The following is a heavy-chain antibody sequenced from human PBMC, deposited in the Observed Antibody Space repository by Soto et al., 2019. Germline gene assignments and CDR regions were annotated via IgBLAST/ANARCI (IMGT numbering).Heavy chain of an antibody. Sequence: GGSLILSCAASGFTFSSYGMHWVRQAPGKGLEWVAVISYDGSNKYYADSVKGRFTISRDNSKNTLYLQMNSLRAEDTAVYYCAKELLYDFWSGPGFDPWGQGTLVTVS. CDR2: ISYDGSNK. CDR1: GFTFSSYG. V-gene: IGHV3-30*18. CDR3: AKELLYDFWSGPGFDP. J-gene: IGHJ5*02. D-gene: IGHD3-3*01.